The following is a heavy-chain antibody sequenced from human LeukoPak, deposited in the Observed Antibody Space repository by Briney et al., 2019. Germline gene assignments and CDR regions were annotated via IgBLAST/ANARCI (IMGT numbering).Heavy chain of an antibody. V-gene: IGHV3-20*04. CDR3: ARAMSIRSSWYYYYYYMDV. D-gene: IGHD6-13*01. Sequence: GGSLRLSCAASGFTFDEYGMSWVRQAPGKGLEWVSGINWNGGSTGYADSVKGRFTISRDNPKNSLYLQMNSLRAEDTALYYCARAMSIRSSWYYYYYYMDVWGKGTTVTVSS. CDR2: INWNGGST. CDR1: GFTFDEYG. J-gene: IGHJ6*03.